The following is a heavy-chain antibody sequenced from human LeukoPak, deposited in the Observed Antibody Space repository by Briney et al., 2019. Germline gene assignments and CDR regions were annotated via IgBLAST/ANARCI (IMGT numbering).Heavy chain of an antibody. J-gene: IGHJ6*02. CDR1: GFTFSSYA. V-gene: IGHV3-30*04. Sequence: GGSLRLSCAASGFTFSSYAMHWVRQAPGKGLEWVAVISYDGSNKYYADSVKGRFTISRDNSKNTLYLQMNSLRAEDTAVYYCARDRDKFELYSSSWYGMDVWGQGTTVTVSS. D-gene: IGHD6-13*01. CDR2: ISYDGSNK. CDR3: ARDRDKFELYSSSWYGMDV.